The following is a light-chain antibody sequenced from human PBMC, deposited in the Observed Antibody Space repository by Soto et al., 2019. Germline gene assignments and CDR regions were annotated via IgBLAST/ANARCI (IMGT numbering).Light chain of an antibody. J-gene: IGLJ1*01. V-gene: IGLV2-14*01. CDR1: SSDVGGYNY. CDR2: EVS. CDR3: TSYTSISLYV. Sequence: QSVLTQPASVSGSPGQSITISCTGTSSDVGGYNYVSWYQQHPGKAPKLMIYEVSNRPSGVSNRFSGSKSGNTASLTISGLQAEDEADYYCTSYTSISLYVFGTGTKVTVL.